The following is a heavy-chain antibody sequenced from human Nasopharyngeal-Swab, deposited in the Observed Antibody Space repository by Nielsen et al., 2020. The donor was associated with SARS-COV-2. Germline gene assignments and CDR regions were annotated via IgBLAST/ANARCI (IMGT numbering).Heavy chain of an antibody. J-gene: IGHJ6*02. CDR1: GYTFTSYD. V-gene: IGHV1-8*03. D-gene: IGHD2-2*01. Sequence: ASVKVSRKASGYTFTSYDINWVRQATGQGLEWMGWMNPNSGNTGYAQKFQGRVTITRNTSISTAYMELSSLRSEDTAVYYCARGGIVVVPAAPSDYYYGMDVWGQGTTVTVSS. CDR2: MNPNSGNT. CDR3: ARGGIVVVPAAPSDYYYGMDV.